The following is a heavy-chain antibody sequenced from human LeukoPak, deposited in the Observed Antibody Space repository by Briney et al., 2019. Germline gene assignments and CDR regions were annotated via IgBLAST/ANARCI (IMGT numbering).Heavy chain of an antibody. CDR3: AEVASTVTTRYFDY. V-gene: IGHV3-30*02. J-gene: IGHJ4*02. D-gene: IGHD4-17*01. CDR1: GFTFSSCG. Sequence: GGSLRLSCAASGFTFSSCGMHWVRQAPGKGLEWVAFIRHVGSSKHYGDSVKGRFTISRDNSKNTLYLQMNSLRVEDTAVYYCAEVASTVTTRYFDYWGQGTLVVVSS. CDR2: IRHVGSSK.